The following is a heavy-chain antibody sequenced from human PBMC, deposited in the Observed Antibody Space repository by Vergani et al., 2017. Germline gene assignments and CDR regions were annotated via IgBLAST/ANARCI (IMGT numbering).Heavy chain of an antibody. Sequence: QVQLVQSGAEVKKPGASVKVSCKASGYTFTSYYMHWVRQAPGQGLEWMGIINPSGGSTSYAQKFQGRVTMTRDTSTSTVYMELSSLKASDTAMYYCARPSHTAMVTYFDYWGQGTLVTVSS. CDR1: GYTFTSYY. CDR3: ARPSHTAMVTYFDY. J-gene: IGHJ4*02. CDR2: INPSGGST. D-gene: IGHD5-18*01. V-gene: IGHV1-46*01.